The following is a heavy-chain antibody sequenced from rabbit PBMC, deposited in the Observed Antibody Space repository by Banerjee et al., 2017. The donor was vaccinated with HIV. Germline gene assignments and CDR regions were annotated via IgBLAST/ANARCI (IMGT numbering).Heavy chain of an antibody. CDR2: IYNGDGST. V-gene: IGHV1S45*01. Sequence: QEQLVESGGGLVQPEGSLTLTCTASGFDFSRYWICWVRQAPGKGLEWIGCIYNGDGSTYYASWVNGRFTISKTSSTTVALQMTSLTAADTATYFCARDLAGVIGWNFDLWGQGTLVTV. D-gene: IGHD4-1*01. CDR3: ARDLAGVIGWNFDL. CDR1: GFDFSRYW. J-gene: IGHJ4*01.